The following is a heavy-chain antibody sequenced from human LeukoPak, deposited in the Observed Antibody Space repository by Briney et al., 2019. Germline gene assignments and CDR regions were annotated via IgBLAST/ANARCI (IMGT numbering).Heavy chain of an antibody. J-gene: IGHJ6*02. V-gene: IGHV4-34*01. D-gene: IGHD6-19*01. CDR2: INHSGST. CDR3: AKDIGVYYYYGMDV. CDR1: GGSFSGYY. Sequence: PSETLSLTCAVYGGSFSGYYWSWIRQPPGKGLEWIGEINHSGSTNYNPSLKSRVTISVDTSKNQFSLKLSSVTAADTAVYYCAKDIGVYYYYGMDVWGQGTTVTVPS.